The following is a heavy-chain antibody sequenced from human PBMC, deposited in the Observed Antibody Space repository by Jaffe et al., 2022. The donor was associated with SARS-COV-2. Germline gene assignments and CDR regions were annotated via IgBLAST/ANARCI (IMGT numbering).Heavy chain of an antibody. CDR1: GGSISSSSYY. CDR2: IYYSGST. D-gene: IGHD6-19*01. CDR3: ARHVAVAGVLDY. J-gene: IGHJ4*02. V-gene: IGHV4-39*01. Sequence: QLQLQESGPGLVKPSETLSLTCTVSGGSISSSSYYWGWIRQPPGKGLEWIGSIYYSGSTYYNPSLKSRVTISVDTSKNQFSLKLSSVTAADTAVYYCARHVAVAGVLDYWGQGTLVTVSS.